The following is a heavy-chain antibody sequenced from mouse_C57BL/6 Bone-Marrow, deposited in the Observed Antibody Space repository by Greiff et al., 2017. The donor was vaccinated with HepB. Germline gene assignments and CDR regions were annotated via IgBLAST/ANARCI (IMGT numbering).Heavy chain of an antibody. V-gene: IGHV1-55*01. J-gene: IGHJ4*01. D-gene: IGHD2-4*01. Sequence: QVQLQQSGAELVKPGASVKMSCKASGYTFTSYWITWVKQRPGQGLEWIGDIYPGSGSTNYNEKFKSKATLTVDTSSSTAYMQLSSLTSEDSAVYYCARDYDGDYYAMDYWGQGTSVTVSS. CDR3: ARDYDGDYYAMDY. CDR1: GYTFTSYW. CDR2: IYPGSGST.